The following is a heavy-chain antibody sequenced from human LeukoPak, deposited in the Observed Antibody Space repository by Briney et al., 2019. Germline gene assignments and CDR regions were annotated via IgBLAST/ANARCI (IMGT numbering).Heavy chain of an antibody. V-gene: IGHV1-3*01. Sequence: GASVKVSCKASGYTFTSYGISWVRQAPGQGLEWMGWINAGNGNTKYSQKFQGRVTITRDTSASTAYMELSSLRSEDTAVYYCARGLLWFGELFLYWGQGTLVTVSS. CDR2: INAGNGNT. J-gene: IGHJ4*02. D-gene: IGHD3-10*01. CDR1: GYTFTSYG. CDR3: ARGLLWFGELFLY.